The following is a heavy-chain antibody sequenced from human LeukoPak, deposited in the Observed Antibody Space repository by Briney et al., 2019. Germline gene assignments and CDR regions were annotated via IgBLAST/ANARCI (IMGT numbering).Heavy chain of an antibody. Sequence: PGGSLRLSCAASGFTFSSYGMHWVRQAPGKGLEWVSFIRYDGNPTYCADSVKGRFTISRDNSKNMVYMQMNSLRVEDTAVYYCAKDFTHGPDHWGQGTLVSVSS. CDR1: GFTFSSYG. D-gene: IGHD2-8*01. J-gene: IGHJ4*02. CDR2: IRYDGNPT. V-gene: IGHV3-30*02. CDR3: AKDFTHGPDH.